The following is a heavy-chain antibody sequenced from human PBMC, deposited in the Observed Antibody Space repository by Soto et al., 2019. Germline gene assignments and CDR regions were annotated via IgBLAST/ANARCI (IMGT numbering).Heavy chain of an antibody. CDR3: AHSTWTGTKAYFDY. Sequence: QITLKESTPTLVKPAETLTLTCTFSGFSLSTSGEGVGWIRQPPGKALEWLALIYWDDDRRYSPSLKSRLTITKDTSKNQVVLTMTNIDPVDTATYYCAHSTWTGTKAYFDYWGQGTLVTVSS. CDR1: GFSLSTSGEG. V-gene: IGHV2-5*02. J-gene: IGHJ4*02. CDR2: IYWDDDR. D-gene: IGHD1-1*01.